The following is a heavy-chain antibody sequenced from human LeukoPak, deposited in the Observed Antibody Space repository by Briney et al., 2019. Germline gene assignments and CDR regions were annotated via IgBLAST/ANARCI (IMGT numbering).Heavy chain of an antibody. J-gene: IGHJ4*02. D-gene: IGHD5-12*01. CDR2: IYYTGRT. V-gene: IGHV4-59*01. CDR1: GGSISTYY. Sequence: SETLSLTCTVYGGSISTYYWMWIRQPRGKGLERLGYIYYTGRTNYNTSLKSRVTISVDTYKNQFSLKLSSVTAADRAVYYCARDRGDGYDYFWDYWGQGTLVTVSS. CDR3: ARDRGDGYDYFWDY.